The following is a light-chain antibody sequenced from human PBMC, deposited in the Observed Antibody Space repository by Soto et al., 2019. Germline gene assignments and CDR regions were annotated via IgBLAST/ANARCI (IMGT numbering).Light chain of an antibody. Sequence: QSALTQPASVSGSPGQSIAISCTGTSSDVGGFNYVSWYQQHPGKATKFMIYDVSSRPSGVSDRFSGSKSGNTASLTISGLQAEDEADYYCASYTTSSTYGFGTGTKVTVL. CDR1: SSDVGGFNY. J-gene: IGLJ1*01. CDR3: ASYTTSSTYG. V-gene: IGLV2-14*03. CDR2: DVS.